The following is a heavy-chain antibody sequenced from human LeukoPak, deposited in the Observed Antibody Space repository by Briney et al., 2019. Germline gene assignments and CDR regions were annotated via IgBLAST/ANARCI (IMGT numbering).Heavy chain of an antibody. D-gene: IGHD3-22*01. CDR3: ARFKYYYDSSGYNWFDP. Sequence: PSETLSLTCTVSGGSISSYYWSWIRQPPGKGLEWIGNIYYSGSTNYNPSLKSRVTISVDTSKNQFSLKLSSVTAADTAVYYCARFKYYYDSSGYNWFDPWGQGTLVTVSS. CDR1: GGSISSYY. J-gene: IGHJ5*02. V-gene: IGHV4-59*01. CDR2: IYYSGST.